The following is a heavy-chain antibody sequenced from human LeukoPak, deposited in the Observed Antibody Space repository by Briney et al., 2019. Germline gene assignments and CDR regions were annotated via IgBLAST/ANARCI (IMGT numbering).Heavy chain of an antibody. CDR1: GFTFSRYW. V-gene: IGHV3-74*01. Sequence: GGSLRLSCAASGFTFSRYWMHWVRQAPGKGLVWVSRIDSDGSSTTYADSVKGRFTISRDNAKNTLYLQMNSLRAEDTAVYYCARDGEGGYPVDYWGQGNLVTVSS. D-gene: IGHD3-10*01. CDR2: IDSDGSST. CDR3: ARDGEGGYPVDY. J-gene: IGHJ4*02.